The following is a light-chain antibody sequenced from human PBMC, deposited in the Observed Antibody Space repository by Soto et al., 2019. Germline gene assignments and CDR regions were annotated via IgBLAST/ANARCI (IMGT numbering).Light chain of an antibody. V-gene: IGKV1-39*01. Sequence: DIQMTQSPSSLSASVGDRVTITCRASQSISSYLNWYQQKPGKAPKLLIYAASSLQSGVPSRFSGSGSGTDFTLTISSLQPEDLAIYYCQQSYSTPPTFGQGTKVDIK. CDR2: AAS. CDR1: QSISSY. CDR3: QQSYSTPPT. J-gene: IGKJ1*01.